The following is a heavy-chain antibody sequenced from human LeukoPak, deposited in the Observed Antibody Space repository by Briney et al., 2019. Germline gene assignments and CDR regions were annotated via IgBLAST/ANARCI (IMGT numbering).Heavy chain of an antibody. V-gene: IGHV4-31*03. J-gene: IGHJ3*01. D-gene: IGHD2-2*01. CDR3: ATPYCSSISCLDVFNV. CDR1: GVSVSDGRYH. Sequence: TSETLSLTCNVSGVSVSDGRYHWTWIRQHPGKGLEWIGYKYYSGSAKYNPSLKSRLTISIDTSKNQFSLQLSSVTAADTATYYCATPYCSSISCLDVFNVWGQGTRVTVSS. CDR2: KYYSGSA.